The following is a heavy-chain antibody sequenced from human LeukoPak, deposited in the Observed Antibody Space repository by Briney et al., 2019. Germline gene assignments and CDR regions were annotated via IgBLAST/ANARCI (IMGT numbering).Heavy chain of an antibody. CDR3: VSFYETY. CDR1: GNYW. V-gene: IGHV3-74*01. Sequence: QPGGSLRLSCAASGNYWMHWVRQAPGKGLVWVSHINSDGSWTSYADSVKGRFTIFKDNAKNTVYLQMNNLRAEDTAVYYCVSFYETYWGRGTLVTVSS. J-gene: IGHJ4*02. CDR2: INSDGSWT. D-gene: IGHD2-2*01.